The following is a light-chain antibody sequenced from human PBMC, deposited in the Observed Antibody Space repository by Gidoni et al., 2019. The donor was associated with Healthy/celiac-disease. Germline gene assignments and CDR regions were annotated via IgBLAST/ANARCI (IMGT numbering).Light chain of an antibody. CDR2: DAS. Sequence: EIVLTQSPATLYLSPGERATLSCRASQSVSRYLAWYQQKPGQAPRLLIYDASNRATGIPARFSGSVSGTDFTLTISSLEPEDFSVYYCQQRSNWPPEITFGQGTRLEIK. CDR1: QSVSRY. CDR3: QQRSNWPPEIT. V-gene: IGKV3-11*01. J-gene: IGKJ5*01.